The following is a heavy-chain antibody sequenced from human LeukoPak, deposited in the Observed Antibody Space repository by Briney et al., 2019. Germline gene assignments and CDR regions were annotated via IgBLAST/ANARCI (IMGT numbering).Heavy chain of an antibody. Sequence: SGPTLVNPTQTLTRTCTFTGFSLNARGMCVSWIRQPPGRALEWLARIDWADEKFYSTSLKTRLTISKDTSKNQVVLIMTNMDPVDTAKYYCARTLAGIGEEDYWGQGTLVTVSS. J-gene: IGHJ4*01. D-gene: IGHD1-26*01. CDR1: GFSLNARGMC. CDR3: ARTLAGIGEEDY. CDR2: IDWADEK. V-gene: IGHV2-70*17.